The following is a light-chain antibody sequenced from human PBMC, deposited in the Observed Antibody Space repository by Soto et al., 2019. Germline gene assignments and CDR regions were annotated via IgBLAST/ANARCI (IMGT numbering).Light chain of an antibody. CDR1: QSVSSSY. V-gene: IGKV3-20*01. Sequence: EIVLTQSPGTLPLSPGERATLSCRASQSVSSSYLAWYQQKPGQAPRLLIYGASSRATGIPDRFSGSGSGTDFTLTISRLEPEDFAVYYCHQYGSSPRFTFGPGTKVDIK. CDR3: HQYGSSPRFT. J-gene: IGKJ3*01. CDR2: GAS.